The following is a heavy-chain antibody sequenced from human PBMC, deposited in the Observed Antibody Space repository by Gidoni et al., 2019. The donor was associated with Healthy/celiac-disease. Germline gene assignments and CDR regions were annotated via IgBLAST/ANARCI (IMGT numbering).Heavy chain of an antibody. CDR2: INPNSGGT. J-gene: IGHJ4*02. CDR3: ARDLSYYDSSGYPLVFGY. Sequence: QVQLVQSGAEVKKPGASVKVSCKASGYTFTRYYMHWVRQAPGQGLEWMGWINPNSGGTNYAQKFQGRVTMTRDTSISTAYMELSRLRSDDTAVYYCARDLSYYDSSGYPLVFGYWGQGTLVTVSS. V-gene: IGHV1-2*02. CDR1: GYTFTRYY. D-gene: IGHD3-22*01.